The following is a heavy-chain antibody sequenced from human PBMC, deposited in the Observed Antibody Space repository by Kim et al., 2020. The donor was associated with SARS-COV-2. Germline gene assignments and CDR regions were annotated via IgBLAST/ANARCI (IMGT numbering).Heavy chain of an antibody. CDR3: TTDLFQDGYNYVCY. CDR1: GFTFSNAW. J-gene: IGHJ4*02. Sequence: GGSLRLSCAASGFTFSNAWMSWVRQAPGKGLEWVGRIKSKTDGGTTDYAAPVKGRFTISRDDSKNTLYLQMNSLKTEDTAVYYCTTDLFQDGYNYVCYWGQGTLVTVSS. V-gene: IGHV3-15*01. CDR2: IKSKTDGGTT. D-gene: IGHD5-12*01.